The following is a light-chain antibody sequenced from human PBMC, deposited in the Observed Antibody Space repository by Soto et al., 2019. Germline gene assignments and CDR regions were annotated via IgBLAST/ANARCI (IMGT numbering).Light chain of an antibody. CDR1: SSNIGDNY. V-gene: IGLV1-36*01. CDR2: HDD. J-gene: IGLJ3*02. Sequence: QSVLTQPPSVSEAPRQRVTISCSGSSSNIGDNYVNWYQQLPGKAPKLLIYHDDLLPSGVSDRFSGSKSGTSASLAISDLQPEDEADYYCAAWDDSLNGHVFGGGTKLTVL. CDR3: AAWDDSLNGHV.